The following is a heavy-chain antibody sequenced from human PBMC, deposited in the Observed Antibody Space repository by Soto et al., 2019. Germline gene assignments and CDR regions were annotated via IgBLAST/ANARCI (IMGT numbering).Heavy chain of an antibody. CDR1: GYTFTSYY. V-gene: IGHV1-46*03. CDR3: ARPRIAVAVSMGGLDAFDI. Sequence: ASVKVSRKACGYTFTSYYMHCVRQAPGQGLEWMGIINPSGGSTSYAQKFQGRVTMTRDTSTSTVYMELSSLRSEDTAVYYCARPRIAVAVSMGGLDAFDIWGQGTMVTVSS. J-gene: IGHJ3*02. CDR2: INPSGGST. D-gene: IGHD6-19*01.